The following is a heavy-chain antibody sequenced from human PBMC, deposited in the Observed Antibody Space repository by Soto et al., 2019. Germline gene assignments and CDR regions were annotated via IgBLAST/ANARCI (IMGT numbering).Heavy chain of an antibody. D-gene: IGHD3-22*01. CDR1: GGSICSYY. CDR3: ASRCDSSGYYAQGWFDP. CDR2: IYYSGST. V-gene: IGHV4-59*01. J-gene: IGHJ5*02. Sequence: RSLTCTVSGGSICSYYWSWIRQPPGKGLEWIGYIYYSGSTNYNPSLKSRVIISVDRSNNQFSLKLSSVTAADRAVYYCASRCDSSGYYAQGWFDPWGQGNLVTVSS.